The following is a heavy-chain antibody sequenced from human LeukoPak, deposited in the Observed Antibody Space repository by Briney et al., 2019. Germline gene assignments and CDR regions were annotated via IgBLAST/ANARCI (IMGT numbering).Heavy chain of an antibody. V-gene: IGHV3-21*01. D-gene: IGHD1-26*01. CDR1: GFSFSRYT. Sequence: GGSLRLSCAASGFSFSRYTMNWVRQAPGKGLEWVSSISSSSTYMYYADSMKGRFTISRDDANNSLYLQMNSLRAEDTAVYYCARVPHSGPGAFDHWGQGTLVTVSS. CDR2: ISSSSTYM. J-gene: IGHJ4*02. CDR3: ARVPHSGPGAFDH.